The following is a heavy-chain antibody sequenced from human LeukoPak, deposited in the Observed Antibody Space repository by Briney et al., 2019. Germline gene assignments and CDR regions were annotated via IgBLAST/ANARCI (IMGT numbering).Heavy chain of an antibody. D-gene: IGHD6-19*01. V-gene: IGHV1-2*02. CDR1: GYTFTGYY. CDR3: ARPYSSGWYYFDY. J-gene: IGHJ4*02. CDR2: INPNSGGT. Sequence: GASVKVSCKASGYTFTGYYMHWVRQAPGRGLEWMGWINPNSGGTNYAQKFQGRVTMTRDTSISTAYMELSRLRSDDTAVYYCARPYSSGWYYFDYWGQGTLVTVSS.